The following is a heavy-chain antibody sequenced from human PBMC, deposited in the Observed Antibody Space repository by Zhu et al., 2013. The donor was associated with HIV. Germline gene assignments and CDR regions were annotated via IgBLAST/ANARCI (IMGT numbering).Heavy chain of an antibody. CDR2: IIPIFGTA. J-gene: IGHJ3*02. CDR1: GGTFSSYA. D-gene: IGHD3-3*01. CDR3: ARDRTAITIFGVVIPGAFDY. V-gene: IGHV1-69*01. Sequence: QVQLVQSGAEVKKPGASVKVSCKASGGTFSSYAISWVRQAPGQGLEWMGGIIPIFGTASYAQKFQGRVTITADESTSTAYMELSSLRSEDTAVYYCARDRTAITIFGVVIPGAFDYLGPRDNGHR.